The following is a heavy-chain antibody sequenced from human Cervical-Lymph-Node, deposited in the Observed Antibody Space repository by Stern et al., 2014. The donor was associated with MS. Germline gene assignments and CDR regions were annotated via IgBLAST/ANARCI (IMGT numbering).Heavy chain of an antibody. J-gene: IGHJ4*02. V-gene: IGHV1-2*06. CDR3: ARGNFLFPYYFDS. CDR2: INPNSGGT. Sequence: QVQLVQSGAEVKKPGASVMVSCKASGYTFTDYYMHWVRQAPGQGLEYMGRINPNSGGTYYAQRFQGRVTVTRDTSISTAYMDLNKLKSDDTALYYCARGNFLFPYYFDSWGQGTLVTVSS. D-gene: IGHD2/OR15-2a*01. CDR1: GYTFTDYY.